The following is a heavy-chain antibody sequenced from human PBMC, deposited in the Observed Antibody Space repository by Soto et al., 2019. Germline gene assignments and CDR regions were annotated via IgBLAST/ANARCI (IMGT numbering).Heavy chain of an antibody. CDR3: AGPKDLLHAFKI. D-gene: IGHD1-26*01. V-gene: IGHV4-39*01. CDR1: GGSISRSGFY. CDR2: VYDSGRT. J-gene: IGHJ3*02. Sequence: QLQLQESGPGLVKPSETLSLTCSVSGGSISRSGFYWGWLRQPPGKGLQWIGSVYDSGRTYYNPSLQSRLSISVDTSKNEFSLKLNSVPATDSAVYYCAGPKDLLHAFKIWGQGTMVTVSA.